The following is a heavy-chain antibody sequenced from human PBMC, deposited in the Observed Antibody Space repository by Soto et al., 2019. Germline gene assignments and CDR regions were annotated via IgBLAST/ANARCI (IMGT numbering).Heavy chain of an antibody. V-gene: IGHV4-59*08. CDR3: ARRVVATIQGMDAFDI. D-gene: IGHD5-12*01. Sequence: ISFDWSRIMKNKGKGLEWIGYIYYSGSTNYNPSLKSRVTISVDTSKNQFSLKLSSVTAADTAVYYCARRVVATIQGMDAFDIWGQGTMVTVSS. CDR1: ISFD. CDR2: IYYSGST. J-gene: IGHJ3*02.